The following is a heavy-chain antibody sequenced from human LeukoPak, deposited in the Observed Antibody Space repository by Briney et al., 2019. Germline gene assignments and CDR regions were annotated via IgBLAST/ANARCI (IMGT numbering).Heavy chain of an antibody. Sequence: PSETLSLTCTVSGGPISSYYWSWIRQPPGKGLEWIGYIYHSGSTNYNPSLKSRVTISVDTSKNQFSLKLSSVTAADTAVYYCARRDSSGWYYFDYWGQGTLVTVSS. CDR2: IYHSGST. V-gene: IGHV4-59*08. CDR3: ARRDSSGWYYFDY. CDR1: GGPISSYY. J-gene: IGHJ4*02. D-gene: IGHD6-19*01.